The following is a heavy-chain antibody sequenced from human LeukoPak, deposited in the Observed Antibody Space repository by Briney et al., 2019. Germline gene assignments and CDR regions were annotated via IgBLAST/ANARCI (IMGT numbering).Heavy chain of an antibody. CDR2: IYYSGST. V-gene: IGHV4-30-4*07. Sequence: KPSETLSLTCAVSGGSISSGGYSWSWIRQPPGKGLEWIGYIYYSGSTYYNPSLKSRVTISIDTSNNQISLRLISVTATDTAMYYCARDHGQQLSQKRPFDIWGQGTMVTVSS. CDR1: GGSISSGGYS. CDR3: ARDHGQQLSQKRPFDI. J-gene: IGHJ3*02. D-gene: IGHD6-13*01.